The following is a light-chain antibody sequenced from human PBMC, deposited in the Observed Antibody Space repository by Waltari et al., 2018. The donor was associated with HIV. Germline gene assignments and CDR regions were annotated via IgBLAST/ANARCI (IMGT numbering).Light chain of an antibody. J-gene: IGKJ4*01. CDR3: QQLKSYPLT. CDR2: SAS. CDR1: QGISNY. Sequence: DIQLTQSPSLLYASVGYRISFTCRASQGISNYLAWYQQKPGKAPKLLIYSASTLLSGVPSRFSGSGSGTEFTLTISSLQPEDFATYYCQQLKSYPLTFGGGTKVAIK. V-gene: IGKV1-9*01.